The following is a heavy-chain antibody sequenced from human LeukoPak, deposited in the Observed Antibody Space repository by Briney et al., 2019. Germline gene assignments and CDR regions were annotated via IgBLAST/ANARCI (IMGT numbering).Heavy chain of an antibody. D-gene: IGHD3-22*01. J-gene: IGHJ3*02. Sequence: GGSLRLPCAASGFTFDDYEMSWVRQAPGKGLEWVSGINWNGGSTGYADSVKGRFTISRDNAKNSLCLQMNSLRAEDTALYYCAREGVGYYGSSGPGDAFVIWGQGTMVTVSS. V-gene: IGHV3-20*04. CDR3: AREGVGYYGSSGPGDAFVI. CDR2: INWNGGST. CDR1: GFTFDDYE.